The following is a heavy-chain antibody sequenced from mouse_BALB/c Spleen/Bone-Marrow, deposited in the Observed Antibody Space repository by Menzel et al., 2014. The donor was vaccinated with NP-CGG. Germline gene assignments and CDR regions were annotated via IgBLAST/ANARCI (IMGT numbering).Heavy chain of an antibody. CDR2: IYPGDGDT. Sequence: QVQLQQSGAEVMRPGSSVNISCKASGYAFSNYGMNWVKQRTGQGIEWLGQIYPGDGDTKYNGKFKGRVTLTADKSSSTACMQLSSLTSEDSAVYICASVYDYGRDYAMDYRGQGTSVTVSS. V-gene: IGHV1-80*01. J-gene: IGHJ4*01. D-gene: IGHD2-4*01. CDR1: GYAFSNYG. CDR3: ASVYDYGRDYAMDY.